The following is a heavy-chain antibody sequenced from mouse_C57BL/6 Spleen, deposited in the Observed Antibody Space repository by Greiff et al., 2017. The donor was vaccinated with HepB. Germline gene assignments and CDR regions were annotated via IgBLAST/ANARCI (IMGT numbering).Heavy chain of an antibody. V-gene: IGHV3-6*01. CDR3: ARGVVSSYYFDY. J-gene: IGHJ2*01. D-gene: IGHD1-1*01. CDR1: GYSITSGYY. CDR2: ISYDGSN. Sequence: EVQLQESGPGLVKPSQSLSLTCSVTGYSITSGYYWNWIRQFPGNKLEWLGYISYDGSNNYNPSLKNRISITRDTSKNTFFLKLNSVTTEYTATYYCARGVVSSYYFDYWGQGTTLTVSS.